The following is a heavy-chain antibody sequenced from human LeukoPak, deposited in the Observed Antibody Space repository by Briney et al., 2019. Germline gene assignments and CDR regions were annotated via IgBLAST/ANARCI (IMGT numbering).Heavy chain of an antibody. CDR3: AKMTTYYYDRSAYEFLDAFDI. V-gene: IGHV3-30*18. CDR2: ISYDGSNK. Sequence: TGGSLRLSCAASGFIFSNCGMHWVRQAPGKGLEWVAVISYDGSNKYYADSVKGRFTISRDNSKNTLYLQMNSLKPEDTAVYYCAKMTTYYYDRSAYEFLDAFDIWGQGTMVTVSS. CDR1: GFIFSNCG. D-gene: IGHD3-22*01. J-gene: IGHJ3*02.